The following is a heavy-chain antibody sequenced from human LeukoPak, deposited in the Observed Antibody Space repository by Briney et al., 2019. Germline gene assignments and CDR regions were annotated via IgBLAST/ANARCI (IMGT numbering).Heavy chain of an antibody. CDR2: ISAYNGNT. Sequence: GASVKVSCKASGYTFTSYGISWVRQAPGQGLEWMGWISAYNGNTNYAQKLQGRVTTTTDTSTSTAYMELRSLRFDDTAVYYCARGYYYGSMIDAFDIWGQGTMVTVSS. D-gene: IGHD3-22*01. J-gene: IGHJ3*02. CDR3: ARGYYYGSMIDAFDI. CDR1: GYTFTSYG. V-gene: IGHV1-18*01.